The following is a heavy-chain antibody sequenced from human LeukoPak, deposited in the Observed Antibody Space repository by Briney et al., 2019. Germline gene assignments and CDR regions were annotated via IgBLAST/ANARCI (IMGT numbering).Heavy chain of an antibody. Sequence: SETLSLTCTVSGGSIGSGTYYWGWIRQSPGKGLEWIGSIYYSGSTNYNPSLKSRLTISVNPSNNQFFLRLSSVTATDTAVYYCARRESGTMMDVWGKGTTVTISS. V-gene: IGHV4-39*01. D-gene: IGHD3-10*01. CDR1: GGSIGSGTYY. CDR2: IYYSGST. J-gene: IGHJ6*04. CDR3: ARRESGTMMDV.